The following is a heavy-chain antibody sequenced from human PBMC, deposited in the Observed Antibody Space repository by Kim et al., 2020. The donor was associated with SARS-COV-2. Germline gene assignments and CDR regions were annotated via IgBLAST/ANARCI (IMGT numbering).Heavy chain of an antibody. J-gene: IGHJ5*02. Sequence: TNYADSVQGRFTSSRDNAKNPVFLQMNSRRADDTAVYYCVRDDRWEKLYASWGQGTLVTVSS. CDR2: T. V-gene: IGHV3-74*01. CDR3: VRDDRWEKLYAS. D-gene: IGHD1-26*01.